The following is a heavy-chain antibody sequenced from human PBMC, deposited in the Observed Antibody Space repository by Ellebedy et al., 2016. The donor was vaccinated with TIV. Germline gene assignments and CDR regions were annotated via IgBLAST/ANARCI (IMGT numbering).Heavy chain of an antibody. Sequence: GESLKISCAASGFTVSSNYMSWVRQAPGKGLEWVSVIYSGGSTYYADSVKGRFTISRDNSKNTVYLQMNSLRAEDTAVYYCARGASLYGDYVFDYWGQGTLVTVSS. D-gene: IGHD4-17*01. CDR3: ARGASLYGDYVFDY. V-gene: IGHV3-66*01. J-gene: IGHJ4*02. CDR1: GFTVSSNY. CDR2: IYSGGST.